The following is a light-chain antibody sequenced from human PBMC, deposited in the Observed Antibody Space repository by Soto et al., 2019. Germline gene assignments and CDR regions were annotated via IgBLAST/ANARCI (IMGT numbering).Light chain of an antibody. CDR3: QVWDSSSDQYV. Sequence: SYELTQSPSVSVAPGQTARITCGGNNIGSKGVHWYQQKPGQAPVLVVYANSDRPSGIPERFSGSNSGNTATLTISRVEAGDEADYYCQVWDSSSDQYVFGTGTKLTVL. V-gene: IGLV3-21*02. CDR1: NIGSKG. CDR2: ANS. J-gene: IGLJ1*01.